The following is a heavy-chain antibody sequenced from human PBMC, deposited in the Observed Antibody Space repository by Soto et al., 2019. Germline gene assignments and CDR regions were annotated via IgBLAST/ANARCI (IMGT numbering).Heavy chain of an antibody. CDR1: GFTFGNYA. Sequence: GGSLRLSCAGSGFTFGNYAMSWVRQAPGKGLEWVSSITGIDGRTYYADAVKGRFTISRDNAKNSLYLQMNSLRAEDTAVYYCARDHKGGYYYYGMDVWGQGTTVTVSS. CDR2: ITGIDGRT. CDR3: ARDHKGGYYYYGMDV. V-gene: IGHV3-23*01. J-gene: IGHJ6*02.